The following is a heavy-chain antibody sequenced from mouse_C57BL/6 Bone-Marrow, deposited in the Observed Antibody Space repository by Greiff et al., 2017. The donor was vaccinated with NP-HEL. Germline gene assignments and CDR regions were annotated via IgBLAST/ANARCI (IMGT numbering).Heavy chain of an antibody. V-gene: IGHV5-12*01. CDR3: ARETITTVVPWYFDV. CDR2: ISNGGGST. J-gene: IGHJ1*03. Sequence: EVQGVESGGGLVQPGGSLKLSCAASGFTFSDYYMYWVRQTPEKRLEWVAYISNGGGSTYYPDTVKGRFTISRDNAKNTLYLQMSRLKSEDTAMYYCARETITTVVPWYFDVWGTGTTVTVSS. D-gene: IGHD1-1*01. CDR1: GFTFSDYY.